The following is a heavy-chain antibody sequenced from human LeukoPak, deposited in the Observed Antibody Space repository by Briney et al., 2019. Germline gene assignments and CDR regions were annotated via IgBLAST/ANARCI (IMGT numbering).Heavy chain of an antibody. CDR2: IDYDSSHI. V-gene: IGHV3-21*01. J-gene: IGHJ4*02. D-gene: IGHD3-9*01. CDR1: GFTFSTSA. CDR3: ARDPLRYLRVGHYDY. Sequence: RPGGSRRLSSAASGFTFSTSAMNWVRQVPGKGLESVSSIDYDSSHIYYAASVRGRFTISRDNARNSVYLQMNSLRVEDTAVYYCARDPLRYLRVGHYDYWGQGTLVGVSS.